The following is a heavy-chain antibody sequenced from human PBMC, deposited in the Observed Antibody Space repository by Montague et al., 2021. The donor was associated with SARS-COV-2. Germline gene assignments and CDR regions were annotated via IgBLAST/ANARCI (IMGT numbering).Heavy chain of an antibody. CDR3: ARAVAYDSSGCLNDPFDV. J-gene: IGHJ3*01. Sequence: SETLSLTCTVSGASINSNRYFWGWIRQPPGKGLEWIGSIFSTGSTYYXPSLKSRVSISVDTSANRFSLKLTSVTAADTAMYFCARAVAYDSSGCLNDPFDVWGQGTVVTVSS. D-gene: IGHD3-22*01. CDR1: GASINSNRYF. V-gene: IGHV4-39*02. CDR2: IFSTGST.